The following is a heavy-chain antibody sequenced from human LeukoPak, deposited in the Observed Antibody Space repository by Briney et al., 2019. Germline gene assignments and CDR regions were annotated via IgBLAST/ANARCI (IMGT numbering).Heavy chain of an antibody. CDR3: AKFHDYGDTGHPVDV. Sequence: GGSLRLSCAASGFTFSSYAMSWVRQAPGKGLEWVSAISGSGGSTYYADSVKGRFTISRDNSKNTLYLQMNSLRAEDTAVYYCAKFHDYGDTGHPVDVWGQGTTVTVSS. D-gene: IGHD4-17*01. CDR2: ISGSGGST. V-gene: IGHV3-23*01. CDR1: GFTFSSYA. J-gene: IGHJ6*02.